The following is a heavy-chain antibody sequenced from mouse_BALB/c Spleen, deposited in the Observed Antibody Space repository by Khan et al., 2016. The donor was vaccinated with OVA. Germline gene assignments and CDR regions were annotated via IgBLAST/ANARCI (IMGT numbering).Heavy chain of an antibody. CDR3: TRIYRSDFDY. D-gene: IGHD1-1*01. J-gene: IGHJ2*01. CDR1: GYSFTGYF. Sequence: VQLKESGPELVRPGASVKISCKASGYSFTGYFMNWVMQSHGKSLEWIGRINPHIGETFYNQRFKDKATLTVDESSSTAHMELRSLASEDSAVYYGTRIYRSDFDYWSQGTTLTVSS. V-gene: IGHV1-20*02. CDR2: INPHIGET.